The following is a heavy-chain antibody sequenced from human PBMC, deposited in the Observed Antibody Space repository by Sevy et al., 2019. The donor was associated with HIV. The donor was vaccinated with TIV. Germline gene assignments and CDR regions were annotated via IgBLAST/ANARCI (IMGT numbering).Heavy chain of an antibody. CDR2: ITDSSNYI. D-gene: IGHD3-22*01. CDR1: GFTFSTYN. J-gene: IGHJ4*02. V-gene: IGHV3-21*01. Sequence: GGSLRLSCATSGFTFSTYNMNWVRQAPGKGLEWVSCITDSSNYIYHADSVKGRFTISRDNAKNSLYLQMNSLRAEDTAVYFCARDRRTLNYYGSSGYNYYFDYWGQGTLVTVSS. CDR3: ARDRRTLNYYGSSGYNYYFDY.